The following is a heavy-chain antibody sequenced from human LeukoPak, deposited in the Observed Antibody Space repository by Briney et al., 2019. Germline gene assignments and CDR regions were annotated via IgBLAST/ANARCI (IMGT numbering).Heavy chain of an antibody. CDR1: GGSISSDSYY. CDR3: ARLIPCSGGSCLLDYFDY. D-gene: IGHD2-15*01. J-gene: IGHJ4*02. Sequence: SQTLSLTCTVSGGSISSDSYYWSWIRQPAGKGLEWIGRIYTSGSTNYNPSLKIRVTISIDTSKNQFSLKLSSVTAADTAVYYCARLIPCSGGSCLLDYFDYWGQGTLVTVSS. V-gene: IGHV4-61*02. CDR2: IYTSGST.